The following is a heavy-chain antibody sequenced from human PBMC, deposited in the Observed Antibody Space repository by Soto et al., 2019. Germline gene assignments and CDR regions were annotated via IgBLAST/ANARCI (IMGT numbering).Heavy chain of an antibody. CDR2: IYNSGRT. J-gene: IGHJ4*02. V-gene: IGHV4-59*08. CDR3: ARRYGYSFDY. CDR1: GGSISSYY. Sequence: PSETLSLTCTVSGGSISSYYWSWIRQPPGKGLEWIGYIYNSGRTNYNPSLKSRVTISVDTSKNQFSLKLSSVTAADTAVYYCARRYGYSFDYWGQGTLVTV. D-gene: IGHD1-1*01.